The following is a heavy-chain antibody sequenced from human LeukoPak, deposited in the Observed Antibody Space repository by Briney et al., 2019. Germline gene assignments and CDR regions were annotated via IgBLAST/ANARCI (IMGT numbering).Heavy chain of an antibody. J-gene: IGHJ3*02. CDR3: VRDRVLGAFDI. CDR1: GGSISSYY. D-gene: IGHD3-16*01. Sequence: SETLSLTCIVSGGSISSYYWSWIRQPPGKGLEWIGSIYYSGSTNYNPSLKSRVTISVDTSKNQFSLKLSSVTAADTAVYYCVRDRVLGAFDIWGQGTMVTVSS. V-gene: IGHV4-59*01. CDR2: IYYSGST.